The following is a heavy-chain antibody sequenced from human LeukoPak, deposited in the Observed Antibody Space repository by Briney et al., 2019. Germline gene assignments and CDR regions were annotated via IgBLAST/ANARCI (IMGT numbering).Heavy chain of an antibody. CDR2: INPNSGGT. Sequence: GASVKVSCKTSGYTFIDYYVNWVRQAPGQGLEWMGWINPNSGGTNYAQKFRGRVTMTRDTSISTVYMELTSLTSDDTAVYYCAKWGGVQFDPWGQGTLVTVSS. V-gene: IGHV1-2*02. J-gene: IGHJ5*02. D-gene: IGHD2-8*01. CDR1: GYTFIDYY. CDR3: AKWGGVQFDP.